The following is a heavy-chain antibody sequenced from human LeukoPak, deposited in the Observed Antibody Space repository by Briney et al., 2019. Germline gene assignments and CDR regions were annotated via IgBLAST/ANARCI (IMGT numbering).Heavy chain of an antibody. CDR3: ARVRRRFLEWLSPHQYNWFDP. J-gene: IGHJ5*02. CDR2: INHSGST. D-gene: IGHD3-3*01. Sequence: SETLSLTCAVYGGSFSGYYWSWIRQPPGKGLEWIGEINHSGSTNYNPSLKSRVTISVDTSKNQFSLKLSSVTAADTAVYYCARVRRRFLEWLSPHQYNWFDPWGQGTLVTVSS. V-gene: IGHV4-34*01. CDR1: GGSFSGYY.